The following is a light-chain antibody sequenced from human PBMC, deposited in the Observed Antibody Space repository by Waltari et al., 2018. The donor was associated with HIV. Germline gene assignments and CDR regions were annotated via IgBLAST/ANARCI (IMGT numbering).Light chain of an antibody. J-gene: IGKJ5*01. V-gene: IGKV3-20*01. Sequence: PGDRATLSCRAIQSLSSSFLAWYQQKPGQAPRLLIYGASSRATGIPDRFSGSGSGTDFTLTISRLQPEDAAVYYCQQYGSSLITFGQGTRLAIK. CDR2: GAS. CDR1: QSLSSSF. CDR3: QQYGSSLIT.